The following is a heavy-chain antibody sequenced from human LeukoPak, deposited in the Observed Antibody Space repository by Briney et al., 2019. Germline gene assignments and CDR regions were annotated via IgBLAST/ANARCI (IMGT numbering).Heavy chain of an antibody. V-gene: IGHV4-39*07. D-gene: IGHD5-12*01. CDR1: GGSISSSSYY. CDR3: ARGHLPGYSGYDPYYYYGMDV. CDR2: IYYSGST. Sequence: SETLSLTCTVSGGSISSSSYYWGWIRQPPGKGLEWIGSIYYSGSTYYNPSLKSRVTISVDTSKNQFSLKLSSVTAADTAVYYCARGHLPGYSGYDPYYYYGMDVWGQGTTVTVSS. J-gene: IGHJ6*02.